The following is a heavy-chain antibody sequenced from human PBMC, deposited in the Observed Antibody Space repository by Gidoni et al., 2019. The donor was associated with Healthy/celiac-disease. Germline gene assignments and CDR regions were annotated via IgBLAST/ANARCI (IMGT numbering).Heavy chain of an antibody. V-gene: IGHV1-46*01. Sequence: QVQLVQSGAEVKKPGASVKVSCTASGYTFTSYYMHWVRQAPGQGLECMGIINPSGGSTSYAQKFQGRVTMTRDTSTSTVYMELSSLRSEDTAVYYCASRWEYYGSGSYPNDAFDIWGQGTMVTVSS. D-gene: IGHD3-10*01. CDR1: GYTFTSYY. CDR2: INPSGGST. J-gene: IGHJ3*02. CDR3: ASRWEYYGSGSYPNDAFDI.